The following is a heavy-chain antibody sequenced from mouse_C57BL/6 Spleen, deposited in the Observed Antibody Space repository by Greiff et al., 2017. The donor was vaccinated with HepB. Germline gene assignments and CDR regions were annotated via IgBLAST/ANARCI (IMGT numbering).Heavy chain of an antibody. Sequence: VQLQQSGPELVKPGASVKIPCTASGYTFTDYNMDWVKQSHGKSLEWIGDINPNNGGTIYNQKFKGKATLTVDKSSSTAYMELRSLTSEDTAVYYCARRDSNYPDYYAMDYLGQGTSVTVSS. CDR3: ARRDSNYPDYYAMDY. CDR1: GYTFTDYN. CDR2: INPNNGGT. D-gene: IGHD2-5*01. V-gene: IGHV1-18*01. J-gene: IGHJ4*01.